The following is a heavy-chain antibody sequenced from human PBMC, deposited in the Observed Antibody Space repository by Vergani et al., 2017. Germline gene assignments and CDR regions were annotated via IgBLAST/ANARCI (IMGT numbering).Heavy chain of an antibody. CDR2: IKQDGSAK. V-gene: IGHV3-7*01. CDR3: ARGVDLEWLDYYYYMDV. J-gene: IGHJ6*03. Sequence: EVQLVESGGGLVQPGGSLRLSCAASGFPFSSYWMSWVRQAPGKGLEWVANIKQDGSAKYYVDSVKGRFTISRDNAKNSLYLQMNSLRAEDTAVYYCARGVDLEWLDYYYYMDVWGKGTTVTVSS. CDR1: GFPFSSYW. D-gene: IGHD3-3*01.